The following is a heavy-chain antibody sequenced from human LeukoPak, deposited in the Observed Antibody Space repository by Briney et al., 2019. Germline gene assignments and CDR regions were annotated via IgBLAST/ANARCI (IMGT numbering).Heavy chain of an antibody. J-gene: IGHJ6*02. CDR1: GYTFTSYY. CDR2: INPSGGST. D-gene: IGHD3-10*01. Sequence: ASVKVSCKASGYTFTSYYMHWVRQAPGQGLEWMGIINPSGGSTSYAQKFQGRVTMTRDTSTSTVYMELSSLRAEDTAVYHCVKAAGSGGRGGMDVWGQGTTVTVSS. V-gene: IGHV1-46*01. CDR3: VKAAGSGGRGGMDV.